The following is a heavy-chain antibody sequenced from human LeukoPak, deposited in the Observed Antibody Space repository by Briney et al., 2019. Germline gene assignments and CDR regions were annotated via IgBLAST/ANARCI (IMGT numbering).Heavy chain of an antibody. D-gene: IGHD5-18*01. V-gene: IGHV4-34*01. CDR3: ARGPTYSYGRIDY. CDR1: GFTFSSYA. Sequence: PGGSLRLSCAASGFTFSSYAMSWVRQPPGKGLEWIGEINHSGSTNYNPSLKSRVTISVDTSKNQFSLKLSSVTAADTAVYYCARGPTYSYGRIDYWGQGTLVTVSS. CDR2: INHSGST. J-gene: IGHJ4*02.